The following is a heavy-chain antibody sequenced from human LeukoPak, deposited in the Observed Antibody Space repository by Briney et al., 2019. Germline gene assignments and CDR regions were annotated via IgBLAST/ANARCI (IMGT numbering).Heavy chain of an antibody. Sequence: GASVKVSCKASGYTFTSYDINWVRQATGQGLEWMGWMNPNSGNTGYAQKFQGRVTITRNTSISTAYMELSSLRSEDTAMYYCARDLRPNYYDSSRGDAFDIWGQGTMVTVSS. CDR3: ARDLRPNYYDSSRGDAFDI. CDR1: GYTFTSYD. CDR2: MNPNSGNT. V-gene: IGHV1-8*03. J-gene: IGHJ3*02. D-gene: IGHD3-22*01.